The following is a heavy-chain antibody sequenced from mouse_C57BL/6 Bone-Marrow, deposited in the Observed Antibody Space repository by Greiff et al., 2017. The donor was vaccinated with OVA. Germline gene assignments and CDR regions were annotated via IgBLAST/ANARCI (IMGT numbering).Heavy chain of an antibody. D-gene: IGHD2-3*01. CDR2: FYPGSGSM. CDR1: GYTFTKYT. J-gene: IGHJ2*01. CDR3: ARHPFDDGYLLFDY. V-gene: IGHV1-62-2*01. Sequence: QVQLQQSGAELVKPGASVKLSCKASGYTFTKYTIHWVKQRSGQGLEWIGWFYPGSGSMKYNEKVKDKATWTAVKSSSTVYMELSRLTSEDSAVYFCARHPFDDGYLLFDYWGQGTTLTVSS.